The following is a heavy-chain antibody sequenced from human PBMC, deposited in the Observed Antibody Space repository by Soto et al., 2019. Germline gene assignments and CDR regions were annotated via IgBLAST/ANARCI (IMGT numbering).Heavy chain of an antibody. CDR1: EFTFSNYA. D-gene: IGHD1-1*01. V-gene: IGHV3-23*01. J-gene: IGHJ3*02. Sequence: EVQLLESGGGLVQPGGSPRLSCVVSEFTFSNYAMNWVRQAPGEGPEWVSLISSSGGSTYYADSVKGRFSISRDNSKNTLYLQMNSLRVEDTAIYYCAKDIQGRGATTGDDAFDIWGQGTMVTVSS. CDR2: ISSSGGST. CDR3: AKDIQGRGATTGDDAFDI.